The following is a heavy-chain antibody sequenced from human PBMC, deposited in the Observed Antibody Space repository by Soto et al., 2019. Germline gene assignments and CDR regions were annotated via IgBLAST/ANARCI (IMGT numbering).Heavy chain of an antibody. D-gene: IGHD3-22*01. V-gene: IGHV3-7*01. CDR3: VRDRPTYYYESTPDNWFDP. CDR2: IRQDGNEK. J-gene: IGHJ5*02. Sequence: PGGSLRLSCVASGFTFSSYWMTWLRLAPGTGLEWVATIRQDGNEKHHVDSVKGRFAISRDNVENSLYLQMSSLRPDDTAVYYCVRDRPTYYYESTPDNWFDPWGQGTLVTVSS. CDR1: GFTFSSYW.